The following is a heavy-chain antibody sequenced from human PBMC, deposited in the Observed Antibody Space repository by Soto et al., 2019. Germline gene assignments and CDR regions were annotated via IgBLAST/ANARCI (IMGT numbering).Heavy chain of an antibody. V-gene: IGHV2-26*01. J-gene: IGHJ4*02. Sequence: QVTLKESGPVLVKPTETLTLTCTVSGFSLSNDGLCVNWIRQPPGKALEWLAHIFWNDEKAYSTSLKSRLAISKDTSKSQVVLTMTNMDPVDTATYYCARIRDCGGYCYPIDFWGQGTLVTVSS. D-gene: IGHD2-21*02. CDR1: GFSLSNDGLC. CDR2: IFWNDEK. CDR3: ARIRDCGGYCYPIDF.